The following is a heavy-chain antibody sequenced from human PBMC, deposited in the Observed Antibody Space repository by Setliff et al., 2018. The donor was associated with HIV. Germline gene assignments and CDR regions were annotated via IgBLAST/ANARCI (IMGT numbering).Heavy chain of an antibody. CDR2: IRQDGGEA. Sequence: GGSLRLSCAASGFTFSTYWMSWVRQAPGKGPEWVANIRQDGGEAYYVDSVSGRFTISRDNAKNSLDLEMRYLRGDDTAIYYCTRCAAGPYCRNSFEYWGRGALVTVSS. CDR1: GFTFSTYW. CDR3: TRCAAGPYCRNSFEY. V-gene: IGHV3-7*03. J-gene: IGHJ4*02. D-gene: IGHD2-15*01.